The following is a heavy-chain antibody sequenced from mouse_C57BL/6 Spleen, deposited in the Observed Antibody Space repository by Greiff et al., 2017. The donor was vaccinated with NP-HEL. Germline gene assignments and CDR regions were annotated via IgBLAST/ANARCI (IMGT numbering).Heavy chain of an antibody. CDR2: ISSGGSYT. V-gene: IGHV5-6*01. CDR3: AGREAYYDNGGDY. Sequence: EVKLMESGGDLVKPGGSLKLSCAASGFTFSSYGMSWVRQTPDKRLEWVATISSGGSYTYYPDSVKGRFTISRDNAKNTLSLQMSSLKSEDTAMYYCAGREAYYDNGGDYWGQGTTLTVSS. D-gene: IGHD2-10*01. J-gene: IGHJ2*01. CDR1: GFTFSSYG.